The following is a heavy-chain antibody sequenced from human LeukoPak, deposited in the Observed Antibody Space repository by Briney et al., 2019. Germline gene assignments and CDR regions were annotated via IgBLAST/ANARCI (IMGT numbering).Heavy chain of an antibody. Sequence: GESLKISCKGSGYSFTSYWISWVRQMPGKGLEWMGTIDPSDSYTNYSPSFQGHVTISADKSISTVYLQLSSLKASDTAMYYCARHGATGSFDPWGQGTLVTVSS. V-gene: IGHV5-10-1*01. D-gene: IGHD1-1*01. CDR1: GYSFTSYW. J-gene: IGHJ5*02. CDR3: ARHGATGSFDP. CDR2: IDPSDSYT.